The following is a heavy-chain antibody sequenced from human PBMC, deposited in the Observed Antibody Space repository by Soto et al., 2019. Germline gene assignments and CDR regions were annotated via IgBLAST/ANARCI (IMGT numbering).Heavy chain of an antibody. D-gene: IGHD3-3*01. CDR3: ASSGGYDFWSGYPYYFDY. Sequence: SETLSLTCVVYGGSFSGYYWNWIRQPPGKGLEWLGEINHSGSTNYSQSLKSRVTLSVDTSKNQFSLKLHSVTAADTAVYYCASSGGYDFWSGYPYYFDYWGQGTLVTVSS. CDR2: INHSGST. J-gene: IGHJ4*01. CDR1: GGSFSGYY. V-gene: IGHV4-34*01.